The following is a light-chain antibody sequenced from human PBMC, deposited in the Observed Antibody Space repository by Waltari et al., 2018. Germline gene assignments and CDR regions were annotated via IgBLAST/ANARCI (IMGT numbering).Light chain of an antibody. CDR1: SSYVGGYNH. CDR2: EVS. V-gene: IGLV2-14*01. CDR3: SSYTSSSTLV. J-gene: IGLJ2*01. Sequence: QSALTQPASVSGSPGQSITISCTGTSSYVGGYNHVSWYQQHPGKAPKLMIYEVSNRPSGVSNRFSGSKSGNTASLTISGLQAEDEADYYCSSYTSSSTLVFGGGTKLTVL.